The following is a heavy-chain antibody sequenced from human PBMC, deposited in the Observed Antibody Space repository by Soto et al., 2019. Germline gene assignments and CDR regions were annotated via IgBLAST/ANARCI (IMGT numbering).Heavy chain of an antibody. D-gene: IGHD5-12*01. CDR3: ARALGYSGYAGMDV. V-gene: IGHV1-18*01. CDR1: GYTFTIYG. Sequence: ASVKVSCTASGYTFTIYGINWVRQALGQGLEWMGWISPDNGNTNYAQKLQGRVTMTTDTSTSTAYMELRSLRSDDTAVYYCARALGYSGYAGMDVWGQGTTVTVSS. J-gene: IGHJ6*02. CDR2: ISPDNGNT.